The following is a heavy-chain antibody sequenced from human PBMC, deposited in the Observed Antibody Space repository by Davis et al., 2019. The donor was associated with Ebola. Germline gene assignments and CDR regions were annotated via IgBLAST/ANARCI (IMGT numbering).Heavy chain of an antibody. CDR2: ISNNGDNI. V-gene: IGHV3-48*03. CDR1: GFTFSSYE. D-gene: IGHD1/OR15-1a*01. Sequence: GESLKISCAASGFTFSSYEMNWVRQAPGKGLEWVAYISNNGDNIYYADSVKGRFTISRDNAKKSLYLQMSSLRAEDTAIYYCAREGLRGGNNNYFDYWGLGTLVTVSS. J-gene: IGHJ4*02. CDR3: AREGLRGGNNNYFDY.